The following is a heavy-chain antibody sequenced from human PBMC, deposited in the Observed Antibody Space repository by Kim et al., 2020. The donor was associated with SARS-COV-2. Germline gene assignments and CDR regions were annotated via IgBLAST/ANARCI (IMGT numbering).Heavy chain of an antibody. J-gene: IGHJ6*02. V-gene: IGHV4-34*01. CDR2: INHSGST. CDR3: ARDGSGSNYGMDV. CDR1: GGSFSGYY. D-gene: IGHD3-10*01. Sequence: SETLSLTCAVYGGSFSGYYWSWIRQPPGKGLEWIGEINHSGSTNYNPSLKSRVTISVDRSKNQFSLKLSSVTAADTAVYYCARDGSGSNYGMDVWGQGTTVTVSS.